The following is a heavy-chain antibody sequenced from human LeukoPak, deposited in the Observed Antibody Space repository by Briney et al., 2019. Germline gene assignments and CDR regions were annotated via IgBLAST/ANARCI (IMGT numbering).Heavy chain of an antibody. CDR2: ISGSGGST. J-gene: IGHJ4*02. CDR1: GFTFSSYA. CDR3: AKEAEQQLVLRDFDY. D-gene: IGHD6-13*01. V-gene: IGHV3-23*01. Sequence: SGGSLRLSCAASGFTFSSYAMSWVRQAPGKGLEGVSAISGSGGSTYYADSVKGRFTISRDNSKNTLYLQMNSLRAEDTAVYYCAKEAEQQLVLRDFDYWGQGTLVTVSS.